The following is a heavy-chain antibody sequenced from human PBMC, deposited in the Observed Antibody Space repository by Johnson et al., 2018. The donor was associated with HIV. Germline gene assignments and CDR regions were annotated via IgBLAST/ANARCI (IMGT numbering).Heavy chain of an antibody. CDR3: ARAPEVRVVDAFEV. CDR1: GFTFSDYY. D-gene: IGHD3-10*01. J-gene: IGHJ3*01. Sequence: QMLLVESGGGLVNPGGSLRLSCAASGFTFSDYYMSWIRQAPGTGLVWVSYISSSGNSMYSADSVKGRFTISRDNAKNSLYLKMNILRAEETAVYYCARAPEVRVVDAFEVWGQGTMVTVSS. CDR2: ISSSGNSM. V-gene: IGHV3-11*04.